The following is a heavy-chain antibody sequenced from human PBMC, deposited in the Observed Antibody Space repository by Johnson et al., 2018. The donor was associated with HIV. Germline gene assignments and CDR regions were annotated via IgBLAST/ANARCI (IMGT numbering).Heavy chain of an antibody. V-gene: IGHV3-13*01. J-gene: IGHJ3*02. CDR1: GFTFSSYD. D-gene: IGHD3-22*01. Sequence: VQLVESGGGLVQPGGSLRLSCAASGFTFSSYDMHWVRQATGKGLEWVSAIGTAGDTYYPGSVKGRFTISRETAKNSLYLQMNSLRAEDTAVYYCARSMGYSSGYYSPYGADAFDIWGQGTMVTVSS. CDR2: IGTAGDT. CDR3: ARSMGYSSGYYSPYGADAFDI.